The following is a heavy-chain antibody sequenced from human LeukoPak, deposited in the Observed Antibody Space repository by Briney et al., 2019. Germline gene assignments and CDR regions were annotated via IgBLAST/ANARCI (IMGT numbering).Heavy chain of an antibody. CDR1: GYSFTSYW. CDR3: ASVYGSGSLKSWDV. D-gene: IGHD3-10*01. V-gene: IGHV5-10-1*01. CDR2: IDPSDSYT. Sequence: GESLKISCKGSGYSFTSYWISWVRQMPGTGLEWMGRIDPSDSYTNYSPSFQGHVTISADKSISTAYLQWSSLKASDTAMYYCASVYGSGSLKSWDVWGQGTTVTVSS. J-gene: IGHJ6*02.